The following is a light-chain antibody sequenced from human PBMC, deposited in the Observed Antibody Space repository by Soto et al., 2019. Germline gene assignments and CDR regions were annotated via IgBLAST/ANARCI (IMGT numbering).Light chain of an antibody. CDR1: QSVSSSY. CDR3: QQYGSSRLT. CDR2: GAS. Sequence: EVVLTHSPGTLSLSPGERATLSCRAIQSVSSSYLAWYQQKPGQAPRLLIYGASSRATGIPDRFSGSGSGTDFTLTISRMEPEAFAVYYCQQYGSSRLTFGGGTKVDIK. J-gene: IGKJ4*01. V-gene: IGKV3-20*01.